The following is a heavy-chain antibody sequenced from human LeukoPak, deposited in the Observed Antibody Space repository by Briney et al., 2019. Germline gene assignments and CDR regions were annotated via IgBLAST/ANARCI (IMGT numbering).Heavy chain of an antibody. J-gene: IGHJ4*02. CDR1: GGSISSSSYY. D-gene: IGHD1-1*01. Sequence: TSETLSLTCTVSGGSISSSSYYWGWIRQPPGKGLEWIGSIYYSGCTYYNPSLKSRVTISVDTSKNQFSLRLSSVTAADTAVYYCATWRTAKTGFDYWGQGTLVTVSS. CDR2: IYYSGCT. CDR3: ATWRTAKTGFDY. V-gene: IGHV4-39*01.